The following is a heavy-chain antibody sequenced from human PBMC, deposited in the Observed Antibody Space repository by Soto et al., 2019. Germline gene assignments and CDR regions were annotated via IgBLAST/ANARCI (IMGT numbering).Heavy chain of an antibody. CDR3: AGGGYCSGGSCYSAAFYI. J-gene: IGHJ3*02. V-gene: IGHV1-69*02. CDR2: IIPILGIA. Sequence: QVQLVQSGAEVKKPGSSVKVSCKASGGTFSSYTISWVRQAPGQGLEWLGRIIPILGIANYAQKFQGRVTITADKSASTAYMELSSLRSEDTAVYYCAGGGYCSGGSCYSAAFYIWGQGTMVTVSS. D-gene: IGHD2-15*01. CDR1: GGTFSSYT.